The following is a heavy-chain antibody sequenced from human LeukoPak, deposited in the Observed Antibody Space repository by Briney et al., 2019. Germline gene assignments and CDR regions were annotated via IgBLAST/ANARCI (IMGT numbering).Heavy chain of an antibody. CDR3: AKSVEYSGYDWGYYYDSSYYFDY. Sequence: PGGSLRLSCAASGFTFSSYGMSWVRQAPGKGLEWVSAISGSGGSTYYADSVKGRFTISRDNSKNTLYLQMNSLRAEDTAVYYCAKSVEYSGYDWGYYYDSSYYFDYWGQGTLVTVSS. CDR1: GFTFSSYG. V-gene: IGHV3-23*01. J-gene: IGHJ4*02. CDR2: ISGSGGST. D-gene: IGHD3-22*01.